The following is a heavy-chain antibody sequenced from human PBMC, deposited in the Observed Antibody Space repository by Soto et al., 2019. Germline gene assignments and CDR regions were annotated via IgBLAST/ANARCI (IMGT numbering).Heavy chain of an antibody. CDR1: GGSISSGGYY. Sequence: QVQLQASGPGLVKPSQTLSLTCTVSGGSISSGGYYWSWIRQHPGKGLEWIAYLGYSGSTYYNPSLQCRVTLSVDTSQNQFSVKLSPVTAADTAVYYCARGRAGFFWSGSRDNWFDPLGAGTPVTVSS. CDR3: ARGRAGFFWSGSRDNWFDP. V-gene: IGHV4-31*03. J-gene: IGHJ5*02. CDR2: LGYSGST. D-gene: IGHD3-3*01.